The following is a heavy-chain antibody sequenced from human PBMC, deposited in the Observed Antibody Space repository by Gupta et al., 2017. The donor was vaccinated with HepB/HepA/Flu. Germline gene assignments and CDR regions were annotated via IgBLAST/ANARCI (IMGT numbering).Heavy chain of an antibody. J-gene: IGHJ4*02. Sequence: QVKLQESGPGLVKPSETLSLTCTVSGVSMSADQWSWIRQPPGKGLEWIGYIYHSGESNYNNFNPSLKSRVTISMDKSKNQFSLRMTSVTAADTAVYYGARDHYGSLDYWGQGALVTVSS. CDR3: ARDHYGSLDY. CDR2: IYHSGES. D-gene: IGHD6-13*01. CDR1: GVSMSADQ. V-gene: IGHV4-59*01.